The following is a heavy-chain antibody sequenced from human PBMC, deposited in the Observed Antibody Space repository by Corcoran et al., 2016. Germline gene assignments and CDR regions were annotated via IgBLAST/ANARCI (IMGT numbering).Heavy chain of an antibody. CDR2: IIPIFGTA. V-gene: IGHV1-69*01. J-gene: IGHJ4*02. Sequence: QVQLVQSGAEVKKPGSSVKVSCKASGGTFSSYAISWVRQAPGQGLEWMGGIIPIFGTANYAQKFQGRVTITADESTSTAYMELSILRSEDTAVDYCAINPGGIVGAQVDYWGQGTLVTVSS. CDR1: GGTFSSYA. D-gene: IGHD1-26*01. CDR3: AINPGGIVGAQVDY.